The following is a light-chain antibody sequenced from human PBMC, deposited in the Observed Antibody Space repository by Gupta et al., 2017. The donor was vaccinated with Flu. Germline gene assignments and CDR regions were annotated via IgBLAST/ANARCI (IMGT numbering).Light chain of an antibody. Sequence: CGGNNIGSKAVHWYQQKPGQAPVLVVHDDSDRPSGIPERFSGSNSGNSGSNSGNTATLTISRVEAGDEADYYCQVWDSSSDHRVFGGGTKLTVL. J-gene: IGLJ3*02. CDR3: QVWDSSSDHRV. CDR1: NIGSKA. CDR2: DDS. V-gene: IGLV3-21*02.